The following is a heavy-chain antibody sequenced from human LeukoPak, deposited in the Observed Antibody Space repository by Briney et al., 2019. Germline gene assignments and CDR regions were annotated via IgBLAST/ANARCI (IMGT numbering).Heavy chain of an antibody. J-gene: IGHJ2*01. D-gene: IGHD6-25*01. CDR3: ARDQRDPGGYFDL. CDR1: GGSISSGDYY. Sequence: SETLSLTCTVSGGSISSGDYYWSWIRQPPGKGLGWIGYIYYSGSTYYNPSLKSRVTISVDTSKNQFSLKLSSVTAADTAVYYCARDQRDPGGYFDLWGRGTLVTVSS. CDR2: IYYSGST. V-gene: IGHV4-30-4*08.